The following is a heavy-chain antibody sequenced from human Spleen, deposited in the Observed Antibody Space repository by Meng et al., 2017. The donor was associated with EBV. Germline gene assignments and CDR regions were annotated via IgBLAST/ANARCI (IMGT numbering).Heavy chain of an antibody. J-gene: IGHJ4*02. CDR3: ARAPHWFRDYGGDY. D-gene: IGHD4-23*01. CDR2: INPTGDTT. V-gene: IGHV1-46*01. CDR1: GSGYTFSSYY. Sequence: GQLVQSGAEVKKPGASVKVSCKASGSGYTFSSYYIHWVRQAPGQGLEWMGIINPTGDTTNYAQKFQGRVIMTRDTSTNTVYMELSSLRSEDTAVYYCARAPHWFRDYGGDYWGQGTLVTVSS.